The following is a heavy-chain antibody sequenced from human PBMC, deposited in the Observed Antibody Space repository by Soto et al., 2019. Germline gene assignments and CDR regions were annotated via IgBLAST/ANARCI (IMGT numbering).Heavy chain of an antibody. Sequence: GGSLRLSCAASGFTFSSYAMSWVRQAPGKGLEWVSAISGSGGSTYYADSVKGRFTISRDNSKNTLYLQMNSLRAEDTAVYYCARGGGFYDILTGYFNWFDSWGQGTLVTVSS. V-gene: IGHV3-23*01. D-gene: IGHD3-9*01. J-gene: IGHJ5*01. CDR2: ISGSGGST. CDR1: GFTFSSYA. CDR3: ARGGGFYDILTGYFNWFDS.